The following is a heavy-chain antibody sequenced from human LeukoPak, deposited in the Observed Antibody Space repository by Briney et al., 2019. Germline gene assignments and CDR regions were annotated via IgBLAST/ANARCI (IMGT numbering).Heavy chain of an antibody. D-gene: IGHD3-10*01. V-gene: IGHV4-39*01. CDR2: IFSSGST. CDR1: GDSISSSSYF. CDR3: ARRPSSGSGSHYKYYFDY. Sequence: SETLSLTCTVSGDSISSSSYFWGWVRQPPGKGLEWIGSIFSSGSTYCHPSLKSRVAISVDTSNNQFSMRLSSVTAADTAVYYCARRPSSGSGSHYKYYFDYWGQGTLVTVSS. J-gene: IGHJ4*02.